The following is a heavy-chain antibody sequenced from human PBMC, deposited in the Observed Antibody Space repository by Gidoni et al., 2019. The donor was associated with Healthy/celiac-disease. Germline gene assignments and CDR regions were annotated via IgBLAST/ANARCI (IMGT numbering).Heavy chain of an antibody. CDR1: GFTFSSYS. Sequence: EVQLVESGGGLVQPGGSLRLSCAASGFTFSSYSMNWVRQAPGKGLEWVSYISSSSSTIYYADSVKGRFTISRDNAKNSLYLQMNSLRDEDTAVYYCARDHYIVAVTAIPDGMDVWGQGTTVTVSS. D-gene: IGHD2-21*02. CDR2: ISSSSSTI. J-gene: IGHJ6*02. CDR3: ARDHYIVAVTAIPDGMDV. V-gene: IGHV3-48*02.